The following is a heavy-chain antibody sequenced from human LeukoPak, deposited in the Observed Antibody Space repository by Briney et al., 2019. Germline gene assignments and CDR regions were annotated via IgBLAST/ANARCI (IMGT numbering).Heavy chain of an antibody. CDR2: ISGYNGNT. CDR1: GYTFTSYG. CDR3: ARDGDQGYGFWFDP. D-gene: IGHD7-27*01. V-gene: IGHV1-18*01. J-gene: IGHJ5*02. Sequence: ASVKVSCKASGYTFTSYGISWVRQAPGQGLEWMRWISGYNGNTNYAQNLQGRVTMTTDTSTSTAYMELSSLRSEDTAVYYCARDGDQGYGFWFDPWGQGTLVTVSS.